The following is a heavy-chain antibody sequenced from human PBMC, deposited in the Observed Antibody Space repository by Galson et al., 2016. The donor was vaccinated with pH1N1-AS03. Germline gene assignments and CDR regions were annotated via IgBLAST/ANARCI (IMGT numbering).Heavy chain of an antibody. V-gene: IGHV3-48*01. J-gene: IGHJ4*02. CDR1: EFTFSIYH. Sequence: SLRLSCAASEFTFSIYHMSWVRQAPGKGLEWVSYINSRSDTIYYADSVKGRFTISRDNAKNSLYLQMSSLRADDTAVYYCLRASDYWGQGTLVTVSS. CDR3: LRASDY. CDR2: INSRSDTI.